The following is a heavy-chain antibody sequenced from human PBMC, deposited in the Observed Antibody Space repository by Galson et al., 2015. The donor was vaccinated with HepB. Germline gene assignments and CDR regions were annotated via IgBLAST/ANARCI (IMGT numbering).Heavy chain of an antibody. Sequence: SLRLSCAASGFTFSSYAMSWVRQAPGKGLEWVSAISGSGGSTYYADSVKGRFTISRDNSKNTLYLQMNSLRAEDTAVYYCAPWPTPPTTLDYADYWGQGTLVTVSS. CDR2: ISGSGGST. V-gene: IGHV3-23*01. J-gene: IGHJ4*02. CDR3: APWPTPPTTLDYADY. D-gene: IGHD4-17*01. CDR1: GFTFSSYA.